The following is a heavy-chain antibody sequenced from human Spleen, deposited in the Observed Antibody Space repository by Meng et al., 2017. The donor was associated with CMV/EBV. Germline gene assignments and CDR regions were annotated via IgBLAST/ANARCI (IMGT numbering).Heavy chain of an antibody. Sequence: ASVKVSCKASGYSVNDYQINWVRQAPGQGLEWMGWIDPNSGGTNYAQKFQGRVTMTRDTSISTAYMELSRLRSDDTAVYYCARELYAGGDISYSMDVWGQGTTVTVSS. V-gene: IGHV1-2*02. CDR3: ARELYAGGDISYSMDV. CDR1: GYSVNDYQ. J-gene: IGHJ6*02. CDR2: IDPNSGGT. D-gene: IGHD2-8*01.